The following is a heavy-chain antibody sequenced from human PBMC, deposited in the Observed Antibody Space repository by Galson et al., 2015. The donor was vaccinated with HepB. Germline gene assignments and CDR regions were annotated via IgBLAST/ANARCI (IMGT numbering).Heavy chain of an antibody. V-gene: IGHV5-51*01. CDR1: GYSFTSYW. J-gene: IGHJ5*02. CDR2: IYPGDSDT. CDR3: ARGIVGATLETNWFDP. Sequence: QSGAEVKKPGESLKISCKGSGYSFTSYWIGWVRQMPGKGLEWMGIIYPGDSDTRYSPSFQGQVTISADKSISTAYLQWSSLKASDTAMYYCARGIVGATLETNWFDPWGQGTLVTVSS. D-gene: IGHD1-26*01.